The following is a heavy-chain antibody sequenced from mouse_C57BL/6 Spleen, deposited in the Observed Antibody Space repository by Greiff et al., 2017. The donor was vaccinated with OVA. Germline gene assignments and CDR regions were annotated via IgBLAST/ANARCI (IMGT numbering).Heavy chain of an antibody. CDR2: INPNNGGT. V-gene: IGHV1-26*01. J-gene: IGHJ3*01. D-gene: IGHD3-2*02. CDR1: GYTFTDYY. CDR3: ARSLDSSGPRFAY. Sequence: VQLQQSGPELVKPGASVKISCKASGYTFTDYYMNWVKQSHGKSLEWIGDINPNNGGTSYNQKFKGKATLTVDKSSSTAYMELRSLTSEDSAVYYCARSLDSSGPRFAYWGQGTLVTVSA.